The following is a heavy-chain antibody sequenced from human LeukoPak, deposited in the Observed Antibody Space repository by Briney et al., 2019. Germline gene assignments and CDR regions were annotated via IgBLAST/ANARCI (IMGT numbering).Heavy chain of an antibody. J-gene: IGHJ6*02. V-gene: IGHV3-23*01. Sequence: NPGGSLRLSCAASGFTFSSYAMSWVRQAPGKGLEWVSAISGSGGSTYYADSVKGRFTISREDAKNSLYLQMSNLGAGDSAVYYCARGERIVGAIDSPPDVWGRGTTVTVSS. CDR3: ARGERIVGAIDSPPDV. CDR2: ISGSGGST. CDR1: GFTFSSYA. D-gene: IGHD1-26*01.